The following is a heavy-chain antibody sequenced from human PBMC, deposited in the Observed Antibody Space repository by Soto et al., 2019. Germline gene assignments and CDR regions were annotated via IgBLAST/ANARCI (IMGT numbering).Heavy chain of an antibody. CDR3: ARGGVGAGHAFDI. J-gene: IGHJ3*02. CDR2: IIPIFGTA. CDR1: GGTFSSYA. D-gene: IGHD3-3*01. Sequence: SVKGSCKASGGTFSSYAISWVRQAPGQGLEWMGGIIPIFGTANYAQKFQGRVTITADESTSTAYMELSSLRSEDTAVYYCARGGVGAGHAFDIWGQGTMVTVSS. V-gene: IGHV1-69*13.